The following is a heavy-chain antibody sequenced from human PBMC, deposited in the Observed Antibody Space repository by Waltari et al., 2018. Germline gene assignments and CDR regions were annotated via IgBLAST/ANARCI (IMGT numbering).Heavy chain of an antibody. J-gene: IGHJ3*02. Sequence: QVQLVQSGAEVKKPGASVKVSCKASGYTFSSYAISWVRQAPGQGLEWMGGTIPIFGTANYAQKFQGRVTITADESTSTAYMELSSLRSEDTAVYYCAVGPYDSSVNDAFDIWGQGTMVTVSS. CDR3: AVGPYDSSVNDAFDI. CDR2: TIPIFGTA. V-gene: IGHV1-69*01. CDR1: GYTFSSYA. D-gene: IGHD3-22*01.